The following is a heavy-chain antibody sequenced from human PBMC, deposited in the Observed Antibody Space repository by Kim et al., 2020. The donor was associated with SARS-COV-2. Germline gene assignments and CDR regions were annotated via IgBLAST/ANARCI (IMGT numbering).Heavy chain of an antibody. J-gene: IGHJ4*02. CDR3: ARLNYYDSSGYYEFDY. D-gene: IGHD3-22*01. Sequence: SLQDPVTISRDTSKNQFSLKLSSVTAADTAVYYCARLNYYDSSGYYEFDYWGQGTLVTVSS. V-gene: IGHV4-39*01.